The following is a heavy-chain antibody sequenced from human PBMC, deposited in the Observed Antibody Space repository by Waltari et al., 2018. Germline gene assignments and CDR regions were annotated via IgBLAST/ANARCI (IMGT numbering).Heavy chain of an antibody. CDR3: AREVANNYYYYYGMDV. Sequence: QVQLVQSGAEVKKPGASVKVSCKASGYTFTSYDINCVRQATGQGLEWMGWVNPNSGNTGSAQKFQGRVTMTRNTSISTAYMELSSLRSEDTAVYYCAREVANNYYYYYGMDVWGQGTTVTVSS. CDR1: GYTFTSYD. J-gene: IGHJ6*02. CDR2: VNPNSGNT. V-gene: IGHV1-8*01.